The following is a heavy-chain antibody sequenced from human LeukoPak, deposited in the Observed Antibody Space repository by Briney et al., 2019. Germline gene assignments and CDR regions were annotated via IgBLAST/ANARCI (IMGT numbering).Heavy chain of an antibody. CDR1: GFTFSSYE. V-gene: IGHV3-48*03. J-gene: IGHJ4*02. CDR2: ISSSGSTI. Sequence: GGSLRLSCAASGFTFSSYEMNWVRQAPGKGLEWVSYISSSGSTIYYADSAKGRFTISRDNAKNSLYLQMNSLRAEDTAVYYCARDGSGYDLNYFDYWGQGTLVTVSS. D-gene: IGHD5-12*01. CDR3: ARDGSGYDLNYFDY.